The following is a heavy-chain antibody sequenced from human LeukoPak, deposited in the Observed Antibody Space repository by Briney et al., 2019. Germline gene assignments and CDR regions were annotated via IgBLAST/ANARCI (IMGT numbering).Heavy chain of an antibody. CDR3: ARHAAACSSGWYSDY. V-gene: IGHV4-39*01. Sequence: PSETLSLTCTVSGGSISSSSYYWGWIRQPPGKGLEWIGSIYYSGSTYYNPSLKSRVTISVDTSKNQFSLKLSSVTAADTAVYYCARHAAACSSGWYSDYWGQGTLVTVSS. CDR2: IYYSGST. CDR1: GGSISSSSYY. D-gene: IGHD6-19*01. J-gene: IGHJ4*02.